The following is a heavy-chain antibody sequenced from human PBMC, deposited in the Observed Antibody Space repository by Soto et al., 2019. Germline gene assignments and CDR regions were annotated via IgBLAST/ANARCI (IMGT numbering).Heavy chain of an antibody. CDR3: ARKINAVASKPPES. CDR1: GGSISSSSYY. D-gene: IGHD6-19*01. V-gene: IGHV4-39*01. CDR2: IYDSGTT. Sequence: QLQVQESGPGLVKPSETLSLTCSVSGGSISSSSYYWGWIRQPPGKGLEWIGSIYDSGTTSYNASLKSRVTISVDTSKNQVSLRLTSVTVADTAVYYCARKINAVASKPPESWGQGTLVIVS. J-gene: IGHJ5*02.